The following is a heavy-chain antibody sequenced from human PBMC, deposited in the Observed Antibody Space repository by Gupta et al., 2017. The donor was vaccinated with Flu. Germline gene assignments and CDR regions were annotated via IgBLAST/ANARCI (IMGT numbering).Heavy chain of an antibody. CDR3: AKDWKWNRNIYGMNV. CDR1: GFSFCNYG. CDR2: ISNDGSNK. D-gene: IGHD1-1*01. J-gene: IGHJ6*02. Sequence: QEQVVESGGGVVHPGRSLRLSCAASGFSFCNYGRHWVRQAPGKGLEWVAVISNDGSNKYYADSVKGRFTTSRENSKNTLYLQMNSLRTEDTAVYYCAKDWKWNRNIYGMNVWGQGTTVTVSS. V-gene: IGHV3-30*18.